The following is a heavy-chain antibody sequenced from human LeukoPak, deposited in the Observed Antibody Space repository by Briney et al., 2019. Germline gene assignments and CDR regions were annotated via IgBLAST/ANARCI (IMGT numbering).Heavy chain of an antibody. V-gene: IGHV3-11*01. J-gene: IGHJ4*02. CDR1: GFTFSDYY. CDR2: ISSSGSTI. D-gene: IGHD2-8*01. CDR3: AREQIVLMVYAISNGGFDY. Sequence: GGSLRLSCAASGFTFSDYYMSWIRRAPGKGLEWVSYISSSGSTINYADSVKGRFTISRDNAKNSLYLQMNSLRAEDTAVYYCAREQIVLMVYAISNGGFDYWGQGTLVTVSS.